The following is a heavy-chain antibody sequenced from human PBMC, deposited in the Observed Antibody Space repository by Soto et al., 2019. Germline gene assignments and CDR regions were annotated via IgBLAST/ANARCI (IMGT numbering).Heavy chain of an antibody. CDR2: IIPMLGMS. CDR3: ATSYGSGSSHFDS. CDR1: GGTFNTHT. Sequence: QVHLVHFGAAVRKPGSSVKVSCTASGGTFNTHTISWVRQAPGLGLEWMGRIIPMLGMSNSPHKFQGRASITADKSTSTVSMALSRLTSDDTAVYSCATSYGSGSSHFDSWGQGTLVTVSS. J-gene: IGHJ4*02. D-gene: IGHD3-10*01. V-gene: IGHV1-69*02.